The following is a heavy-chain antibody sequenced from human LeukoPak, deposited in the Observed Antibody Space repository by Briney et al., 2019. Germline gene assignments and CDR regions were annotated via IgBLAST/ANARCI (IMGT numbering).Heavy chain of an antibody. J-gene: IGHJ4*02. CDR3: AKGALVGATAFFDY. V-gene: IGHV3-30*02. CDR2: IRYDGSNK. D-gene: IGHD1-26*01. Sequence: GGSLRLSCAASGFTFSNYGVHWVRQVRQAPGKGLEWVAFIRYDGSNKYYADSVKGRFTISRDNSKNTLYLQMNSLRAEDTAVYYCAKGALVGATAFFDYWGQGTLVTVSS. CDR1: GFTFSNYG.